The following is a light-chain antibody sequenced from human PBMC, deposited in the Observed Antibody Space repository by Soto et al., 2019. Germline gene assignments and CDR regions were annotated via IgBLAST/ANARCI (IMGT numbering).Light chain of an antibody. V-gene: IGLV2-23*02. CDR2: EVS. J-gene: IGLJ7*01. CDR1: SSDVGSHNL. CDR3: CSYGGSRAV. Sequence: QSALTQPASVSGSPGQSITISCTGTSSDVGSHNLVSWYQQHPGQAPKLMIYEVSKRPLGVSARFSASKSGNTASLTISGLHAEDEADYYCCSYGGSRAVFGGGTQRPSS.